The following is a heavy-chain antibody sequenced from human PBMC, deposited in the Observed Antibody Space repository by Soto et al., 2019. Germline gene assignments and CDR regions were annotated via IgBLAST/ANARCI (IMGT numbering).Heavy chain of an antibody. D-gene: IGHD3-22*01. Sequence: QVQLVQSGAEVKKPGASVKVSCKASGYTFTSYGISWVRQAPGQGLEWMGWISAYNGNTNYAQKLQGRVTMTTDTSTSTADMELRSLRSDDTAVYYGARTDYDSSGKDWFDPWGQGTLVTVSS. CDR3: ARTDYDSSGKDWFDP. J-gene: IGHJ5*02. CDR1: GYTFTSYG. CDR2: ISAYNGNT. V-gene: IGHV1-18*04.